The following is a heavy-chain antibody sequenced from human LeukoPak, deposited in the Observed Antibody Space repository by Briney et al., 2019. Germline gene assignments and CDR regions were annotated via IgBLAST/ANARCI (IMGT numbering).Heavy chain of an antibody. CDR3: AKQEAYDFWSGGYFDP. V-gene: IGHV3-23*01. D-gene: IGHD3-3*01. CDR2: ISGSGAST. Sequence: PGGSLRLSCAASGFTFGSYAMSWVRQAPGKGLEWVSAISGSGASTNYADSVKGRFTISRDNSKDTLYLQMNSLRAEDTAIYYCAKQEAYDFWSGGYFDPWGQGTLVTVSS. CDR1: GFTFGSYA. J-gene: IGHJ5*02.